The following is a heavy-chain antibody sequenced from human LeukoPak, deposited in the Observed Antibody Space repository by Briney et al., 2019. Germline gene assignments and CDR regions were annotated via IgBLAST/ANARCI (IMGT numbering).Heavy chain of an antibody. J-gene: IGHJ4*02. V-gene: IGHV4-39*02. CDR3: ARDYYYDSSGYWN. CDR2: IYYSGST. D-gene: IGHD3-22*01. Sequence: SETLSLTCTVSGGSISSSSYYWGWIRQPPGKGLEWIGSIYYSGSTYYNPSLKSRVTISVDTSKNQFSLKLSSVTAADTAVYYCARDYYYDSSGYWNWGQGTLVTVSS. CDR1: GGSISSSSYY.